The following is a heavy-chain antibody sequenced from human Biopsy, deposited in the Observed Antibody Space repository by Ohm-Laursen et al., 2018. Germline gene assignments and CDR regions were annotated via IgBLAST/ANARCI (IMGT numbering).Heavy chain of an antibody. CDR3: ARGTFRYDSSGYSWLDP. V-gene: IGHV3-13*01. J-gene: IGHJ5*02. Sequence: GSLRLSCAASGFTFSSYDMRWVRQVPGKGLEWVSAIGTAADIYYSGSVKGRFTISRENAKNSLYLQMNSLRAGDTAVYYCARGTFRYDSSGYSWLDPWGQGTLVTVSS. D-gene: IGHD3-22*01. CDR2: IGTAADI. CDR1: GFTFSSYD.